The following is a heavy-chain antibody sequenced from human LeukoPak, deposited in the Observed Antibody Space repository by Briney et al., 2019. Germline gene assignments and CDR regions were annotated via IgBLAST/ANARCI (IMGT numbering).Heavy chain of an antibody. V-gene: IGHV1-3*01. D-gene: IGHD6-13*01. CDR3: ARAVIAAAGYFDY. J-gene: IGHJ4*02. Sequence: ASVKVSCKASGYTFTSYAMHWVRQAPGQRLEWMGWINAGNGNTKYSQKFQGRVTITRDTSASTAYMELGSLRSEDTAVYYCARAVIAAAGYFDYWGQGTLVTVSS. CDR2: INAGNGNT. CDR1: GYTFTSYA.